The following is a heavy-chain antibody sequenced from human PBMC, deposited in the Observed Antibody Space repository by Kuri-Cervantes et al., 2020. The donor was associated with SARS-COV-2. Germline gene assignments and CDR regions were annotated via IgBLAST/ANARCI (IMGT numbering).Heavy chain of an antibody. CDR2: INSDGSST. CDR3: AAVGGY. D-gene: IGHD2-2*01. CDR1: GFTFSSYW. V-gene: IGHV3-74*01. J-gene: IGHJ4*02. Sequence: GESLKISCAASGFTFSSYWMHWVRQAPGKGLVWVSRINSDGSSTSYADSVKGRFTISRDNAKNTLYLQMDSLRAEDTAVYYYAAVGGYWGQGTLVTVSS.